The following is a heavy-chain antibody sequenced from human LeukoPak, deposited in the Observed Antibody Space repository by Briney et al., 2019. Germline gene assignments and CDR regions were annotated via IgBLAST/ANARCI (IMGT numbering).Heavy chain of an antibody. CDR2: IIPIFGTA. J-gene: IGHJ5*02. D-gene: IGHD3-3*01. V-gene: IGHV1-69*05. Sequence: GASVKVSCKASGGTFSSYAISWVRQAPGQGLEWMGGIIPIFGTANYAQKFQGRVTMTRDTSTSTVYMELSSLRSEDTAVYYCAREPITIFGVAALEGNWFDPWGQGTLVTVSS. CDR3: AREPITIFGVAALEGNWFDP. CDR1: GGTFSSYA.